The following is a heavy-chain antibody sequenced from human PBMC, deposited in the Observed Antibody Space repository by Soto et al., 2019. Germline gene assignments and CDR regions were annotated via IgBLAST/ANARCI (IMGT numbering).Heavy chain of an antibody. CDR2: IYYSGST. CDR3: AREKLLWFGELDY. J-gene: IGHJ4*02. Sequence: SETLSLTCTVSGGSISIYYWSWIRQPPGKGLEWIGYIYYSGSTNYNPSLKSRVTISVDTSKNQFSLKLSSVTAADTAVYYCAREKLLWFGELDYWGQGTLVTVS. V-gene: IGHV4-59*01. D-gene: IGHD3-10*01. CDR1: GGSISIYY.